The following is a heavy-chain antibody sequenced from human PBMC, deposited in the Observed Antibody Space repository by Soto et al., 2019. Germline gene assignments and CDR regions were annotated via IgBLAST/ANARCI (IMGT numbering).Heavy chain of an antibody. CDR1: GFIFSDYY. CDR2: SRDKGNSYST. D-gene: IGHD1-7*01. Sequence: EVQLVESGGGLVQPGGSLRLSCAGSGFIFSDYYIDWVRQAPGKGLEWVGRSRDKGNSYSTDYAASVKGRFTVSRDASKNSLYLQMNSLKTEDTALYYCTRSITGTTSFDYWGQGTLVTVFS. CDR3: TRSITGTTSFDY. J-gene: IGHJ4*02. V-gene: IGHV3-72*01.